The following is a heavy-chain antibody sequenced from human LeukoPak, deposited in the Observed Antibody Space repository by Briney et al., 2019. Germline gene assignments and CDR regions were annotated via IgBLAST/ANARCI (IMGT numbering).Heavy chain of an antibody. D-gene: IGHD6-19*01. CDR1: EMSFSAYY. Sequence: SETLSLTCAVSEMSFSAYYWNWIRQSPGKGLEWIGEVNYGGSTKYTPSLEGRGTILIDTSKNQFSLKLTSVTAADTAVYYCARGFPPGSGSRGSHAFDVWGQGTMVTVSS. J-gene: IGHJ3*01. CDR3: ARGFPPGSGSRGSHAFDV. CDR2: VNYGGST. V-gene: IGHV4-34*01.